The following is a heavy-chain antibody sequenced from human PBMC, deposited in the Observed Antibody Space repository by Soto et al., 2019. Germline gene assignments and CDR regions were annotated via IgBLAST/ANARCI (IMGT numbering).Heavy chain of an antibody. CDR2: INEDESEK. J-gene: IGHJ5*02. V-gene: IGHV3-7*05. D-gene: IGHD4-4*01. CDR3: ARGDFYSGDL. CDR1: GFTFRSYW. Sequence: EVQLVESGGGLVQPGGSLRLSCVASGFTFRSYWMSWVRQAPGKGLEWVANINEDESEKNYVDSVKGRFTISRDNAKNSLYLQMNSLGAEDTAMYFCARGDFYSGDLWGQGTLVTASP.